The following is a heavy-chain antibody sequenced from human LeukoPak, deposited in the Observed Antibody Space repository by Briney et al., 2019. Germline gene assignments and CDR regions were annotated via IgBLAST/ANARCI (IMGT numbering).Heavy chain of an antibody. CDR1: GLTFSSYG. CDR2: ISGSGGRT. D-gene: IGHD1-26*01. J-gene: IGHJ4*02. V-gene: IGHV3-23*01. Sequence: GGSLRLSCAASGLTFSSYGMSWVRQAPGKGLEWVSAISGSGGRTYYADSVKGRFTVSRDNSKNTLYLQMNSLRAEDTAVYYCAKDRVGATLYFDCWGQGTLDTVSS. CDR3: AKDRVGATLYFDC.